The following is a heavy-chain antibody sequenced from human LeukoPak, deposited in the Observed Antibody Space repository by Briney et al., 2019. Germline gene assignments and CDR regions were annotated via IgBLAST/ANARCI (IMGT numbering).Heavy chain of an antibody. D-gene: IGHD2-2*01. CDR2: IYSGGST. J-gene: IGHJ4*02. CDR1: GFTVSSNY. V-gene: IGHV3-66*02. Sequence: PGGSLRLSCAASGFTVSSNYMSWVRQAPGKGLEWVSVIYSGGSTYYADSVKGRFTISRDNSKNTLYLQMNSLRAEDTAVYYCARDLGYCSSTSCRPNYFDYWGQGTLVTVSS. CDR3: ARDLGYCSSTSCRPNYFDY.